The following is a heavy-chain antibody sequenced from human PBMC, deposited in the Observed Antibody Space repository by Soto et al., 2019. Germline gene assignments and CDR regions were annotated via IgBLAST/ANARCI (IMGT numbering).Heavy chain of an antibody. J-gene: IGHJ4*02. CDR3: AVDSSGYSIQFDY. CDR1: GGTFSSYA. V-gene: IGHV1-69*13. Sequence: SVQVSCKASGGTFSSYAISWVRQAPGQGLEWMGGIIPIFGTANYAQKFQGRVTITADESTSTAYMELSSLRSEDTAVYYCAVDSSGYSIQFDYWGQGTLVTVSS. D-gene: IGHD3-22*01. CDR2: IIPIFGTA.